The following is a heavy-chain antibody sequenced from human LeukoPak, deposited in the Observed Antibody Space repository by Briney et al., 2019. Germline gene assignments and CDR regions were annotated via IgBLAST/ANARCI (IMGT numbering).Heavy chain of an antibody. J-gene: IGHJ4*02. CDR1: GYTFTSYD. Sequence: GASVTVSCKASGYTFTSYDINWVRQAAGQGREWMGWMNPNSGNTGYAQKFQGRVTMTRSISISTAYMELSSLKSEDTAMYYCARGTGYGSGSRDYWGQGTLVTVSS. CDR2: MNPNSGNT. CDR3: ARGTGYGSGSRDY. V-gene: IGHV1-8*01. D-gene: IGHD3-10*01.